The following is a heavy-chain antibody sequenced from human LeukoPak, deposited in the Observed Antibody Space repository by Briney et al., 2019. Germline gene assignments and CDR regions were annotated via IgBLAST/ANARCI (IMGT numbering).Heavy chain of an antibody. CDR2: IRYDGSNK. CDR3: AKDLLTGTTYYWFDP. Sequence: PGGSLRLSCAASGFTFSSYGMHWVRQAPGKGLEWVAFIRYDGSNKYYADSVKGRFTISRDNSKNTLYLQMNSLRAEDTAVYYCAKDLLTGTTYYWFDPWGQGTLVTVSS. J-gene: IGHJ5*02. V-gene: IGHV3-30*02. CDR1: GFTFSSYG. D-gene: IGHD1-7*01.